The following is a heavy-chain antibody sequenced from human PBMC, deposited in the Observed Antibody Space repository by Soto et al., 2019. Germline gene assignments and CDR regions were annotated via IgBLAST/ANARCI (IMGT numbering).Heavy chain of an antibody. J-gene: IGHJ5*02. V-gene: IGHV1-46*03. CDR1: GYTFISYY. D-gene: IGHD2-8*02. Sequence: ASGKVSCKASGYTFISYYTHWVRQAPGQGLEWMGMINPSGGTTNYAQKFQGRVTLTRDTSTSTVYMELSSLRSEDTAVYYCARSWWGTDRLMAYNWLGTWGQGTLVTVSS. CDR2: INPSGGTT. CDR3: ARSWWGTDRLMAYNWLGT.